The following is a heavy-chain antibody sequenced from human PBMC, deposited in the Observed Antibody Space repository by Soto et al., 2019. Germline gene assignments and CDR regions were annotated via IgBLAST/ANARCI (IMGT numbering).Heavy chain of an antibody. J-gene: IGHJ5*02. CDR2: IKQDGSEN. CDR1: GFTFSNYW. Sequence: EVQLVESGGGLVQPGGSLRLSCAAFGFTFSNYWMSWVHQAPGKGLEWVANIKQDGSENYYVDSVRGRFTISRDNAKNSLYLQMNSLRAEDTAVYYCARERYRSGRGWFDPWGQGTLVTVSS. CDR3: ARERYRSGRGWFDP. V-gene: IGHV3-7*03. D-gene: IGHD5-18*01.